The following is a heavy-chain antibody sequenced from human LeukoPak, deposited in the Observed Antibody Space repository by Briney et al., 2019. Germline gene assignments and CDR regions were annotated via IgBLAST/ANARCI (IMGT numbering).Heavy chain of an antibody. V-gene: IGHV3-30*04. CDR3: ARGAVPRALDY. CDR2: ISYDGSNK. CDR1: GFTFSTYA. Sequence: GGSLRLSCAASGFTFSTYAMHWVRQAPGKGLQWVAVISYDGSNKYYADSVKGRFTISRDNSKNTLYLQMNSLRAEDTAVYYCARGAVPRALDYWGQGTLVTVSS. J-gene: IGHJ4*02.